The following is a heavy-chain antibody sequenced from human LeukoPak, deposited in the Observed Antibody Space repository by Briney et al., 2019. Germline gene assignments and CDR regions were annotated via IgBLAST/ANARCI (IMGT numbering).Heavy chain of an antibody. D-gene: IGHD2-2*01. J-gene: IGHJ5*02. CDR1: GYTFTSYG. Sequence: ASVKVSCKASGYTFTSYGISWVRQAPGQGLEWMGWISAYNGNTNYAQKLQGRVTMTTDTSTSTAYMELRSLRSDDTAVYYCARDGVIFHQLLFYPGLDPWGQGTLVTVSS. CDR3: ARDGVIFHQLLFYPGLDP. CDR2: ISAYNGNT. V-gene: IGHV1-18*01.